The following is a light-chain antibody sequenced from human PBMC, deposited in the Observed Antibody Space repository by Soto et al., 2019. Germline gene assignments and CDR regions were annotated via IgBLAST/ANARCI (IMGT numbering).Light chain of an antibody. CDR2: DNN. CDR3: ATWDNSLSAVI. Sequence: CVLTQPPSVSAAPGEKVTISCTGSSSNIGNNYVSWYQQLPGTAPKLLIYDNNKRPSGVPDRFSGSKSGTSATLDITGLQTGDEADYYCATWDNSLSAVIFGGGTKVTVL. CDR1: SSNIGNNY. V-gene: IGLV1-51*01. J-gene: IGLJ2*01.